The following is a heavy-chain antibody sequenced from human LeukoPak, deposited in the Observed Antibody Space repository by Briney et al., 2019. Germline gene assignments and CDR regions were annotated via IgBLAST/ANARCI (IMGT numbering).Heavy chain of an antibody. CDR1: GGSISSYY. J-gene: IGHJ5*02. D-gene: IGHD6-19*01. CDR2: ISYSGST. CDR3: ARSQDGWYPYNWFDP. Sequence: SETLSLTCTVSGGSISSYYWSWIRQPPGKGLEWIGYISYSGSTNYNPSLKSRVTISVDTSKNQFSLKLSSVTAADTAVYYCARSQDGWYPYNWFDPWGQGTLVTVSS. V-gene: IGHV4-59*01.